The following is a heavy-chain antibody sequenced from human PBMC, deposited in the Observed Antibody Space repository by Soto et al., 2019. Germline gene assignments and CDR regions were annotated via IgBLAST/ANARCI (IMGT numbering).Heavy chain of an antibody. Sequence: QVHLVESGGGLVKPGGSLRLSCAASGFTFSDYQMSWIRQAPGKGLEWVSYIGSSGLSVYYEDSVKGRFTISRDNANNSVYLQMNRLRAEDSAVYYCARDLRQLLSHNYYYYYLGVWGKGTTVSVSS. V-gene: IGHV3-11*01. CDR3: ARDLRQLLSHNYYYYYLGV. CDR2: IGSSGLSV. D-gene: IGHD2-2*01. J-gene: IGHJ6*03. CDR1: GFTFSDYQ.